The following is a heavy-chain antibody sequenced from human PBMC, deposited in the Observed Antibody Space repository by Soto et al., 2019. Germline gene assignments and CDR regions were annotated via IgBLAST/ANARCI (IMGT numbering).Heavy chain of an antibody. CDR3: AKDTLAVAGAYFDY. Sequence: EVQLLESGGGLVQPGGSLRLSCTASGFTFKNYAMSWVRQAPGKGLEWVSLISGSGADTDYADSVKGRFTISRDNSKNTLDLQMNSLRVEDTAFYYCAKDTLAVAGAYFDYWGQGTLVTVSS. V-gene: IGHV3-23*01. J-gene: IGHJ4*02. CDR1: GFTFKNYA. CDR2: ISGSGADT. D-gene: IGHD6-19*01.